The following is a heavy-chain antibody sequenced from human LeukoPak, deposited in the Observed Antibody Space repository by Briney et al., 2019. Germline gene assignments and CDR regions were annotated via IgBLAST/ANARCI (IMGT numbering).Heavy chain of an antibody. CDR1: GYTFTSYG. CDR3: ARDARNSGSYTFDY. J-gene: IGHJ4*02. CDR2: ISAYNGNT. Sequence: VKVSCKASGYTFTSYGISWVRQAPGQGLEWMGWISAYNGNTNYAQKLLGGVTMTTDTSTSTAYMELRSLRSDDTAVYYCARDARNSGSYTFDYWGQGTLVTVSS. V-gene: IGHV1-18*01. D-gene: IGHD1-26*01.